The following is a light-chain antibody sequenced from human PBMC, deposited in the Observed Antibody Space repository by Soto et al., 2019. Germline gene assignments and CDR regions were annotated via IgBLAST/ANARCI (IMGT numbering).Light chain of an antibody. Sequence: EVVLTQSPATLSLSPGEGATLSCRASQSVSNYLAWYQQRPCQAPRLLIYDASSRATGIPARFSGSGSGTDFTLTITSLEPEDFAVYYCQQRSNWIFTFGPGTIVDIK. CDR3: QQRSNWIFT. CDR1: QSVSNY. CDR2: DAS. V-gene: IGKV3-11*01. J-gene: IGKJ3*01.